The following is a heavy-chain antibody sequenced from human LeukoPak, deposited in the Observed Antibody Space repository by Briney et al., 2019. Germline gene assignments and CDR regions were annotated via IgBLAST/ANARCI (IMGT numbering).Heavy chain of an antibody. CDR3: ARGGKAAAGTNYFDY. Sequence: PSETLSLTCAVYGGSFSGYYWSWIRQPPGKGLEWIGEINHSGSTNYNQSLKSRVTISVDTSKNQFSLKLSSVTAADTAVYYCARGGKAAAGTNYFDYWGQGTLVTVSS. V-gene: IGHV4-34*01. J-gene: IGHJ4*02. CDR2: INHSGST. D-gene: IGHD6-13*01. CDR1: GGSFSGYY.